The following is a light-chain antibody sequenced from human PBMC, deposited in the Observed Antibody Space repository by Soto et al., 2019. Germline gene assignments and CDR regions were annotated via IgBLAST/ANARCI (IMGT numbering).Light chain of an antibody. J-gene: IGKJ5*01. CDR2: AVS. CDR3: QKYNSAPLT. Sequence: DVQMTQSPSSPSVSVGDRVTITCRASQVISNYLAWYQQKPGKPPQLLIYAVSTLQSGVPSRFSGSASGTEFTLTISSLQPEDVATYYCQKYNSAPLTFGQGTRLE. CDR1: QVISNY. V-gene: IGKV1-27*01.